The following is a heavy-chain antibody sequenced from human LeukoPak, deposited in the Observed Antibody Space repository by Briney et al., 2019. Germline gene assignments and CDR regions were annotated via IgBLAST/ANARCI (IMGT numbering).Heavy chain of an antibody. Sequence: GGSLRLSCAASGFTFSTYTMNWVRQVPGKGLEWVSSISSSSTYIYYAGSVQGRFTISRDNAKNSLYLQMNSLRAEDTAVYYCAREGRSSGWYYFDYWGQGTLVTVSS. CDR1: GFTFSTYT. D-gene: IGHD6-19*01. CDR2: ISSSSTYI. CDR3: AREGRSSGWYYFDY. J-gene: IGHJ4*02. V-gene: IGHV3-21*01.